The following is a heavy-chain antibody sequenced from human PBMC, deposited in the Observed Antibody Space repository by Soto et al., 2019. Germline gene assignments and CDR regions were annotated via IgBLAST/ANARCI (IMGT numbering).Heavy chain of an antibody. CDR1: GGSISSYY. D-gene: IGHD1-26*01. CDR3: ATQEVGGSYVYTFDP. CDR2: IYYSGST. Sequence: SESLSLTCTVSGGSISSYYWSWIRQPPGKGLEWIGSIYYSGSTYYNPSLKSRVTISVDTSKNQFSLKLSSVTAADTAVYYCATQEVGGSYVYTFDPWGQGTLVTVSS. V-gene: IGHV4-59*05. J-gene: IGHJ5*02.